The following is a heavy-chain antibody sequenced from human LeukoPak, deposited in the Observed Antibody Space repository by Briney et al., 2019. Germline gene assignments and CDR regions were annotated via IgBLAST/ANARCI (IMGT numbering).Heavy chain of an antibody. CDR2: IYYSGST. J-gene: IGHJ4*02. CDR3: ARTGGQDYGDYHIDY. V-gene: IGHV4-59*08. D-gene: IGHD4-17*01. CDR1: GGSISSYY. Sequence: SETLSLTCTVSGGSISSYYWSWIRQPPGKGLEWIGYIYYSGSTNYNPSLKSRVTISVDTSKNQFSLKLSSVTAADTAVYYCARTGGQDYGDYHIDYWGQGTLVTVSS.